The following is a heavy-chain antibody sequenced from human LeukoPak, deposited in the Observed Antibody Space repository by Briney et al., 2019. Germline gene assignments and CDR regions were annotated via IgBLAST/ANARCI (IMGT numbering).Heavy chain of an antibody. V-gene: IGHV4-61*02. CDR3: ARGVVIAPQTFDY. CDR1: GGSISSGSYY. D-gene: IGHD2-21*01. CDR2: IYTGGNT. J-gene: IGHJ4*02. Sequence: PSETLSLTCTVSGGSISSGSYYWSWIRQPAGKGLEWIGRIYTGGNTNYNPSLKSRVTISVDTSKNQFSLKLSSVTAADTAVYYCARGVVIAPQTFDYWGQGTLVTVSS.